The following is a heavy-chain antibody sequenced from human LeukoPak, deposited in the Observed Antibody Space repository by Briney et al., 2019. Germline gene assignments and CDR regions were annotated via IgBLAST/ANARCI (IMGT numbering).Heavy chain of an antibody. D-gene: IGHD5-24*01. CDR3: ARVGGDGYNYDY. V-gene: IGHV1-69*04. CDR2: IIPILGIA. CDR1: GGTFSSYA. Sequence: ASVKVSCKASGGTFSSYAISWVRQAPGQGLEWMGRIIPILGIANYAQKFQGRVTITADKSTSTAYMELSSLRSEDTAVYYCARVGGDGYNYDYWGQGTLVTVSS. J-gene: IGHJ4*02.